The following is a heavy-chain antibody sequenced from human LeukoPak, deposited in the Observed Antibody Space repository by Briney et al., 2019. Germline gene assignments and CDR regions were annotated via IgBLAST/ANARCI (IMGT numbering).Heavy chain of an antibody. CDR2: ISSSSSYI. V-gene: IGHV3-21*01. CDR3: ASVVYDSSGYYDY. D-gene: IGHD3-22*01. CDR1: GFTFSSYS. Sequence: GGSLRLSCAASGFTFSSYSMNWVRQAPGKGLEWVSSISSSSSYIYYADSVKGRFTISRDNAKNSLYLQMNSLRAEDTAVYYCASVVYDSSGYYDYWGQGTLVTVSS. J-gene: IGHJ4*02.